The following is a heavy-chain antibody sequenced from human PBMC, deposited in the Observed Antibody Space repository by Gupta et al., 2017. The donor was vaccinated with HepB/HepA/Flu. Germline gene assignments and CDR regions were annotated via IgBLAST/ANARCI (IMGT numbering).Heavy chain of an antibody. CDR1: AFTFSSYA. CDR3: ATYGSGSYFWGKNYYYGMDV. J-gene: IGHJ6*02. D-gene: IGHD3-10*01. CDR2: ISGSGGST. Sequence: EVQLLESGGGLVQPGGSLRLSSAASAFTFSSYAMSWVRQAPGKGLEWVSAISGSGGSTYYADSVKGRFTISRDNSKNTLYLQMNSLRAEDTAVYYCATYGSGSYFWGKNYYYGMDVWGQGTTVTVSS. V-gene: IGHV3-23*01.